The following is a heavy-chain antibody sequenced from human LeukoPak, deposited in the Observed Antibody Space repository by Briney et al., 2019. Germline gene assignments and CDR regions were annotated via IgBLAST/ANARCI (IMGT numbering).Heavy chain of an antibody. CDR3: ARVKGVYAFDF. V-gene: IGHV3-7*05. D-gene: IGHD2-8*01. CDR2: IKQDGSEQ. J-gene: IGHJ3*01. CDR1: GFTFNSYW. Sequence: GGSLRLSCAASGFTFNSYWMTWVRQAPGKGLEWLANIKQDGSEQCYVASVKGRFTISRAYAKNSLFLEVNSLRAEDTAVYYCARVKGVYAFDFWGQGTMVTVSS.